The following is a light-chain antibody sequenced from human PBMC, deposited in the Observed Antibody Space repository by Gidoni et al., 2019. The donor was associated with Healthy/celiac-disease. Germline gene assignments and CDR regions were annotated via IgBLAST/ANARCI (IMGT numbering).Light chain of an antibody. J-gene: IGLJ3*02. CDR3: CSYAGSYTLV. V-gene: IGLV2-11*01. Sequence: QSALTQPRSVSGSPGQSVTISCTGTSSDVGGYNYVSWCQQHPGTAPKLMIYDVSKRPSGVPDRFSGSKSGNTASLTISGLQAEDEADYYCCSYAGSYTLVFGGGTKLTVL. CDR2: DVS. CDR1: SSDVGGYNY.